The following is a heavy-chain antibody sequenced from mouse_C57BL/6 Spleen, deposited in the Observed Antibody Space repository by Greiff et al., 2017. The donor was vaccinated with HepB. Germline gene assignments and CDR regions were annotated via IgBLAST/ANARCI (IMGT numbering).Heavy chain of an antibody. CDR1: GFTFSDYY. V-gene: IGHV5-16*01. J-gene: IGHJ4*01. CDR2: INYDGSST. CDR3: ARGERGYAMDY. Sequence: EVKLVESEGGLVQPGRSMKLSCTASGFTFSDYYMAWVRQVPEKGLEWVANINYDGSSTYYLDSLKSRFIISRDNAKNILYLQMSSLKSEDTATYYCARGERGYAMDYWGQGTSVTVSS.